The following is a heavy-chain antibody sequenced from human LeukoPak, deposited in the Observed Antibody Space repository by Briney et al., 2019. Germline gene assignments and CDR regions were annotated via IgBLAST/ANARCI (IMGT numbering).Heavy chain of an antibody. J-gene: IGHJ4*02. V-gene: IGHV4-59*08. CDR1: GGSISTYY. CDR3: ASRGGSSWYFDY. D-gene: IGHD6-13*01. CDR2: IYYSGSS. Sequence: PSETLSLTCTVSGGSISTYYWSWIRQPPGKGLEWIGNIYYSGSSNYNPSLKSRVTISVDTSKSQFSLKLSSVAAADTAVYYCASRGGSSWYFDYWGQGTLVTVSS.